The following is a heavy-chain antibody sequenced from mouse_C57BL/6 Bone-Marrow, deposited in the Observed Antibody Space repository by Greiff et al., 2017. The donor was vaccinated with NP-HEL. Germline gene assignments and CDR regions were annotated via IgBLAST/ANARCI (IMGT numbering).Heavy chain of an antibody. V-gene: IGHV5-17*01. CDR3: AIYEGFAY. J-gene: IGHJ3*01. CDR1: GFTFSDYG. CDR2: ISSGSSTI. Sequence: EVKLVESGGGLVKPGGSLKLSCAASGFTFSDYGMHWVRQAPEKGLEWVAYISSGSSTIYYADTVKGRFTISRDNAKNTLFLQMTSLRAEDTAMYYCAIYEGFAYWGQGTLVTVSA. D-gene: IGHD2-3*01.